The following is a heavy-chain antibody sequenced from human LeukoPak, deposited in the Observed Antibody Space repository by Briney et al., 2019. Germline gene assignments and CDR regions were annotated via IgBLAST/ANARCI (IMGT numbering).Heavy chain of an antibody. D-gene: IGHD6-19*01. CDR3: ARHARIAVAGLDY. J-gene: IGHJ4*02. CDR2: IYYIGST. CDR1: GGSISSYY. Sequence: PSETLSLTCTVSGGSISSYYWSWIRQPPGKGLEWIGYIYYIGSTNYNPSLKSRVTISVDTSKNQLSLKLTSVTAADTAVYYCARHARIAVAGLDYWGQGTLVTVSS. V-gene: IGHV4-59*08.